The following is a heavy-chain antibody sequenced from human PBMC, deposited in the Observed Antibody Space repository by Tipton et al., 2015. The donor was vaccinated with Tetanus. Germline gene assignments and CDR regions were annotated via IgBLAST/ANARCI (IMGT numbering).Heavy chain of an antibody. Sequence: QLVQSGGEVKKPGESLKISCKGSGYIFNNYWIGWVRQMPGKGLEWMGIIYPGDSDTRYSPSFQSQVTISVDKSISTAYLQWSSLKASDTSMFYCARAHCSDGVCNFDYWGQGALVTVAS. D-gene: IGHD2-8*01. CDR3: ARAHCSDGVCNFDY. J-gene: IGHJ4*02. V-gene: IGHV5-51*01. CDR2: IYPGDSDT. CDR1: GYIFNNYW.